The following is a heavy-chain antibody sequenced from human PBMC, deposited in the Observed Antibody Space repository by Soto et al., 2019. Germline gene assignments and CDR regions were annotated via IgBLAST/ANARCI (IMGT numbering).Heavy chain of an antibody. CDR1: AYTFTSYG. CDR2: ISAYNGNT. J-gene: IGHJ6*02. D-gene: IGHD3-22*01. CDR3: ARDGENYYDSSGYTNYYYYYGMDV. V-gene: IGHV1-18*01. Sequence: GXSVNVSCKASAYTFTSYGLRCVRQAPGQRLEWMGWISAYNGNTNYAQKIQGRVTMTTETSTSTAYMELRSLRSDDTAVYYCARDGENYYDSSGYTNYYYYYGMDVWGQGTTVTVSS.